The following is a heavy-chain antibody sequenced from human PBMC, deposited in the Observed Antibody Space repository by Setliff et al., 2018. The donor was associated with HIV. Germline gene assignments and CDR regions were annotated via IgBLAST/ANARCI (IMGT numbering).Heavy chain of an antibody. CDR1: GFTFGDYY. V-gene: IGHV3-66*02. J-gene: IGHJ4*02. CDR3: ARVRLYNNALDY. CDR2: IYSGGDT. D-gene: IGHD3-10*01. Sequence: GGSLRLSCAASGFTFGDYYMSWVRQAPGKGLEWISTIYSGGDTYHADSVKGRVTLSRDNSKNTLYLQMNSLRPEDTAVYYCARVRLYNNALDYWGQGTLVTVSS.